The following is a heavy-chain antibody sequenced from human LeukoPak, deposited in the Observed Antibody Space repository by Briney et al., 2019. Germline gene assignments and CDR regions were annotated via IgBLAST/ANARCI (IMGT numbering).Heavy chain of an antibody. J-gene: IGHJ4*02. CDR2: INAGNGNT. V-gene: IGHV1-3*01. Sequence: ASVKFSCKASGYTFTSYAMHWVRQAPGQRLEWMGWINAGNGNTKYSQKFQGRVTMTTDTSTNTAYMELRSLRSDDTAVYYCAREGLGELTLDYWGQGTLVTVSS. CDR3: AREGLGELTLDY. CDR1: GYTFTSYA. D-gene: IGHD3-16*01.